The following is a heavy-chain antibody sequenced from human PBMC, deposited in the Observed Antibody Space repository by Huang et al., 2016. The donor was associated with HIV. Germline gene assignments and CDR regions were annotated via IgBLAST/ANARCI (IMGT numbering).Heavy chain of an antibody. Sequence: EVQLVQSGAEVKKPGESLKISCKGSGYKFTSYWIAWVRQMPGKGRERMGIIYPGESDTRYSPSFQGQVTISADKSINTAYLQWSSLKTSDTAMYFCARQRASGSTYVDSWGQGTLLTVYS. V-gene: IGHV5-51*01. CDR1: GYKFTSYW. J-gene: IGHJ4*02. CDR2: IYPGESDT. D-gene: IGHD2-15*01. CDR3: ARQRASGSTYVDS.